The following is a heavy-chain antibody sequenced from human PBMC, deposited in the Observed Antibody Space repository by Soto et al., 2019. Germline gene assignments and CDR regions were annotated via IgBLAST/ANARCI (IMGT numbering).Heavy chain of an antibody. J-gene: IGHJ4*02. CDR1: GGTFSSYA. CDR3: ANRAVALRSYYFDY. D-gene: IGHD2-15*01. CDR2: IIPIFGTA. Sequence: SVKVSCKASGGTFSSYATSWVRQAPGQGLEWMGGIIPIFGTANYAQKFQGRVTITADESTSTAYMELSSLRSGDTAVYYSANRAVALRSYYFDYWGQGTLVTVSS. V-gene: IGHV1-69*13.